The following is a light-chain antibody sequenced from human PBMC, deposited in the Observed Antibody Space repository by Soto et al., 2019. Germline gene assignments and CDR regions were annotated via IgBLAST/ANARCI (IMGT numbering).Light chain of an antibody. Sequence: DIQMTQSPSSLSASVGDRVTITCRASQSISNYLSWFQHKSGEAPKLLIYTASRLQGGVPSRFSGSASGTEFTLTISSLQPEDFATYYCQQSYSTPYTFGQGTKLEIK. CDR3: QQSYSTPYT. CDR2: TAS. J-gene: IGKJ2*01. V-gene: IGKV1-39*01. CDR1: QSISNY.